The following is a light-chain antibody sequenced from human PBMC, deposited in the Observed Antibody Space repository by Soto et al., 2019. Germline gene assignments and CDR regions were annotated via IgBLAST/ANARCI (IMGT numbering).Light chain of an antibody. V-gene: IGKV1-27*01. CDR3: QKYSSAPPFT. J-gene: IGKJ3*01. Sequence: DIQMTQSPSSLSASLGDRVTITCRASQGISNYLAWYQQKPGEVPKLLIYAASTLQSGVPSRFSGSGSGTDFTLTISSLQPEDVATYYCQKYSSAPPFTFGPGTKVDIK. CDR1: QGISNY. CDR2: AAS.